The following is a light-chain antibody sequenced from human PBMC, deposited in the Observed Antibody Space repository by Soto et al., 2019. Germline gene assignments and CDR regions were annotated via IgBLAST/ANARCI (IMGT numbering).Light chain of an antibody. CDR3: QQYFNTPWT. Sequence: DIVMTQSPDSLAVSLGERATINCKSSQSLFYSSNNKDYLAWYQQKPGQPPRLLIYCASTRESGVPERFSGSGSGTDFTLTVSSLQAEDVAVYYCQQYFNTPWTFCQGTKVEIK. V-gene: IGKV4-1*01. CDR2: CAS. J-gene: IGKJ1*01. CDR1: QSLFYSSNNKDY.